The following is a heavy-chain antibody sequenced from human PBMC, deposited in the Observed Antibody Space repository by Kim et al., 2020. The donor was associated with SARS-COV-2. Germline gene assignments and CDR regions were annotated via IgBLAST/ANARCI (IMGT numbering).Heavy chain of an antibody. Sequence: GGSLRLSCAASGFTFSSYAMNWVRQVPGKGLEWVSSISDSGGSTYYADPVKGRFTISRDNSKNTLYLQMNSLRAEDTAVYYCAKEGFGEYSSSYGMDVWGQGTTVTVSS. V-gene: IGHV3-23*01. CDR2: ISDSGGST. CDR1: GFTFSSYA. CDR3: AKEGFGEYSSSYGMDV. D-gene: IGHD6-13*01. J-gene: IGHJ6*02.